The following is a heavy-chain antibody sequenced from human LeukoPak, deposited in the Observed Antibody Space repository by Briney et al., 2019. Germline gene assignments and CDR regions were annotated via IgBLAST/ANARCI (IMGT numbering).Heavy chain of an antibody. CDR3: VRVGSVAGSDYLDY. V-gene: IGHV3-72*01. CDR1: GFTFSDHF. J-gene: IGHJ4*02. Sequence: GGSLSLSCAVSGFTFSDHFLDWVRQAPGKGLEWVGRSRNRAKSYTTEYAASVKGRFTISRDDSKNSLYLQMNSLKTEDTAVYYCVRVGSVAGSDYLDYWGQGTLVTVSS. CDR2: SRNRAKSYTT. D-gene: IGHD6-19*01.